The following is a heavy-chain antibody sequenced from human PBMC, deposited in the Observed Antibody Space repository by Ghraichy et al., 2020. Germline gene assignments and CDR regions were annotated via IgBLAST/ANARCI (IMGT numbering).Heavy chain of an antibody. CDR2: ISGSGGST. Sequence: GGSLRLSCAASGFTFSSYAMSWVRQAPGKGLEWVSAISGSGGSTYYADSVKGRFTISRDNSKNTLYLQMNSLRAEDTAVYYCAKVARAGTTLDYYYYYGMDVWGQGTTVTVSS. V-gene: IGHV3-23*01. D-gene: IGHD1-7*01. J-gene: IGHJ6*02. CDR3: AKVARAGTTLDYYYYYGMDV. CDR1: GFTFSSYA.